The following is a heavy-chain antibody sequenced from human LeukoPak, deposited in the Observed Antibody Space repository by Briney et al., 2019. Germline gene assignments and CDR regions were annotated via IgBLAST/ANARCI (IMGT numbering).Heavy chain of an antibody. V-gene: IGHV1-46*02. CDR3: ARGKGYCSSTSCGLHDAFDI. Sequence: GASVKVSCKASGYTFNKFYMHWVRQAPGQGLEWMGIVNPSDGYTTYAQKFQGRVTITADESTSTAYMELSSLRSEDTAVYYCARGKGYCSSTSCGLHDAFDIWGQGTMVTVSS. D-gene: IGHD2-2*01. CDR2: VNPSDGYT. CDR1: GYTFNKFY. J-gene: IGHJ3*02.